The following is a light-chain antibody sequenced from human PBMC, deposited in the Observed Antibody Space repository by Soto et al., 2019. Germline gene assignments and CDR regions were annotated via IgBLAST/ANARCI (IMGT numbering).Light chain of an antibody. Sequence: QSALTQPASVSGSPGQSITISCTGTSSDVGNYNLVSWYQQYPGKAPKLMIYEGGKRPSGVSNRCSGSKSGNTASLTISGLQAEDEADYYCCSFALRSTLIFGGGTKLPVL. J-gene: IGLJ2*01. CDR1: SSDVGNYNL. CDR3: CSFALRSTLI. V-gene: IGLV2-23*01. CDR2: EGG.